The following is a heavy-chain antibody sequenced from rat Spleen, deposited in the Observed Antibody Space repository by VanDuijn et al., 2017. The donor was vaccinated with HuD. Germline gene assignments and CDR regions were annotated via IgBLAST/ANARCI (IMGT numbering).Heavy chain of an antibody. CDR1: GFTFSDYY. J-gene: IGHJ2*01. CDR2: ISYEGSST. V-gene: IGHV5-22*01. D-gene: IGHD1-12*02. CDR3: ARDRSYYDGTLY. Sequence: EVQLVESGGGLVQPGRSLKLSCAASGFTFSDYYMAWVRQAPKKGLEWVASISYEGSSTYYGDSVKGRFTISRDNAKSTLYLQINSLRSEDTATYYCARDRSYYDGTLYWGQGVMVTVSS.